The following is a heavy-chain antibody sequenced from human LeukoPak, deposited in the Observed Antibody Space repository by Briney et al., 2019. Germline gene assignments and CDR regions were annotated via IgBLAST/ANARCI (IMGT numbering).Heavy chain of an antibody. Sequence: GGSLRLSCAASGFTVSSNYMNWVRQAPGRGLEWVSVIYSGGSTYYADSVKGRFSISRDNSKNTLYLQMNSLRAGDTAVYYCARDWGLRLGELSSYYFDYWGQGTLVTVSS. CDR2: IYSGGST. CDR3: ARDWGLRLGELSSYYFDY. D-gene: IGHD3-16*02. V-gene: IGHV3-66*01. CDR1: GFTVSSNY. J-gene: IGHJ4*02.